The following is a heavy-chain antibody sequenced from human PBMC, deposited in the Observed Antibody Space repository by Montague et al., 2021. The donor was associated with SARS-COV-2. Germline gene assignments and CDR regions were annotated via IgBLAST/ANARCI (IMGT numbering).Heavy chain of an antibody. D-gene: IGHD3-3*01. V-gene: IGHV4-39*01. CDR1: GGSISSSDYY. CDR3: ARTNYDFWRGHQRGGAFDI. CDR2: LFYSVNT. J-gene: IGHJ3*02. Sequence: SETLSLTCTVSGGSISSSDYYWGWIRQPPGKGLEWIGSLFYSVNTYYNPSLESRVTISVDTSKNQFSLKLSSVTAADTAVYYCARTNYDFWRGHQRGGAFDIWGQGTMVTVFS.